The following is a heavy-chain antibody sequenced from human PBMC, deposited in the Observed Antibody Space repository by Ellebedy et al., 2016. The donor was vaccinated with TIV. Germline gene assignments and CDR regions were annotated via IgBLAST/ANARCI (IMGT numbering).Heavy chain of an antibody. V-gene: IGHV1-2*02. CDR1: GYTFTGYY. CDR3: ARGGLTGITWGNYFDY. Sequence: ASVKVSCKASGYTFTGYYMHWVRQAPGQGPEWLGWINPNSGGTNYAQKFQGRVTMTRDTSISTVYMELSSLTSDDTAVYYCARGGLTGITWGNYFDYWGQGTLVTVSS. J-gene: IGHJ4*02. D-gene: IGHD1-7*01. CDR2: INPNSGGT.